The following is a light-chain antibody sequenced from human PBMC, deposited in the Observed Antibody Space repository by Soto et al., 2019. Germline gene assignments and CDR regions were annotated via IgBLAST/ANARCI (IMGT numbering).Light chain of an antibody. V-gene: IGKV1-39*01. CDR1: QSISSY. CDR2: AAS. J-gene: IGKJ2*01. CDR3: QQSYSSYMYT. Sequence: DIQMTQTPSSLSASVGDRVTITCRASQSISSYLHWYQQKPGKAPKLLIYAASSLQSGVPSRFSGSGSGTDFTLTISSLQPEDFATYYCQQSYSSYMYTFGQGTKLEIK.